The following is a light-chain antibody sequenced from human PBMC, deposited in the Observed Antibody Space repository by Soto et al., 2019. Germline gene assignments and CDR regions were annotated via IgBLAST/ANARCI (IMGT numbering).Light chain of an antibody. CDR3: SSYAGSNLYVV. J-gene: IGLJ2*01. Sequence: QSALTQPPSASGSPGQSVTISCTGTSSDVGGYNYVSWYQQHPGKAPKLMIYEVSKRPSGVPDRFSGSKSGNTASLTVSGLQAEDEADYYCSSYAGSNLYVVFGGGTKLIVL. CDR2: EVS. V-gene: IGLV2-8*01. CDR1: SSDVGGYNY.